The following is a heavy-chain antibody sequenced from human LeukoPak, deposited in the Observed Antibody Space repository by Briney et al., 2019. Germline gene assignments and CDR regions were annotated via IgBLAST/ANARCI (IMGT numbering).Heavy chain of an antibody. CDR1: GGTFSTYA. Sequence: SVRVSCKASGGTFSTYAINWVRQAPGKGLEWMGRIIPIFETTTDAQKFQARVTITTDESSSTAYMELSSLRSEDTAMYYCARDPRYCIGDSCYPNAFDVWGQGTMVTISS. J-gene: IGHJ3*01. V-gene: IGHV1-69*05. D-gene: IGHD2-15*01. CDR3: ARDPRYCIGDSCYPNAFDV. CDR2: IIPIFETT.